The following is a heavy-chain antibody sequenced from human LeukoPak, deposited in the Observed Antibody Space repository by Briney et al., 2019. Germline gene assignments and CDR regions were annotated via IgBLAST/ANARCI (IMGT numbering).Heavy chain of an antibody. CDR2: IYYSGST. Sequence: TLSLTCTVSGSSISSGGYYWRWIRQHPVKGLAWIGYIYYSGSTYYNPSLKSRVTISVDTSKNQFSLKLSSVTAADTAVYYCARDPGYSSSWYGPFGMDVWGQGTTVTVSS. V-gene: IGHV4-31*03. D-gene: IGHD6-13*01. CDR1: GSSISSGGYY. J-gene: IGHJ6*02. CDR3: ARDPGYSSSWYGPFGMDV.